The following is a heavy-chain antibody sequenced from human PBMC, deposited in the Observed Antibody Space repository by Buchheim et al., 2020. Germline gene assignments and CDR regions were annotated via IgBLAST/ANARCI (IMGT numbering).Heavy chain of an antibody. CDR3: ARDPMYYDFWSGYHGDYYYGMDV. Sequence: EVQLVESGGGLVQPGGSLRLSCAASGFTFSSYWMSWVRQAPGKGLEWVANIKQDGSEKYYVDSVKGRFTISRDNAKNSLYLQMNSLRAEDTAVYYCARDPMYYDFWSGYHGDYYYGMDVWGQGTT. D-gene: IGHD3-3*01. V-gene: IGHV3-7*01. CDR2: IKQDGSEK. CDR1: GFTFSSYW. J-gene: IGHJ6*02.